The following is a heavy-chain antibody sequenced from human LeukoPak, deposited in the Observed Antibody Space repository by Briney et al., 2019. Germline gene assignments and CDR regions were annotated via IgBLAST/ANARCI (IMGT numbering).Heavy chain of an antibody. Sequence: PSETLSLTCSVSGYSISTAFSWGWIRQSPGRGLEWIGSLYHSESTYYNPSLKSRVTISVDTSKNQFSLKLRSVTAADTAVYYCARVVQSTDSSGFYLPEYFQHWGQGTLVTVSS. CDR2: LYHSEST. J-gene: IGHJ1*01. CDR3: ARVVQSTDSSGFYLPEYFQH. V-gene: IGHV4-38-2*02. CDR1: GYSISTAFS. D-gene: IGHD3-22*01.